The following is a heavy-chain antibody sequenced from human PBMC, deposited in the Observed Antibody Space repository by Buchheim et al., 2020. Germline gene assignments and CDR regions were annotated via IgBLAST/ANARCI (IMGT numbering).Heavy chain of an antibody. J-gene: IGHJ4*02. CDR1: GGSISSSNW. CDR2: IYHSGST. V-gene: IGHV4-4*02. Sequence: QVQLQESGPGLVKPSGTLSLTCAVSGGSISSSNWWSWVRQPPGTGLEWIGEIYHSGSTNYNPPLTIRVTLSVAKSKNQFSLKLSSVTAADTAVYYCARGEKTYYYDSSGYFDYWGQGTL. D-gene: IGHD3-22*01. CDR3: ARGEKTYYYDSSGYFDY.